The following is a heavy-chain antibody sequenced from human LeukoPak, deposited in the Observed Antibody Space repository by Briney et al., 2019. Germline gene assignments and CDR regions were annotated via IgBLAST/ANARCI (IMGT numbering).Heavy chain of an antibody. Sequence: ASVTVSFKASGYTFTSYGISWVRQAPGQGLEWMGWISAYNGNTNYAQKLQGRVTMTTDTSTSTAYMELRSLRSDDTAVYYCAREDYYDSSGYGIWGQGTLVTVSS. CDR2: ISAYNGNT. J-gene: IGHJ4*02. CDR3: AREDYYDSSGYGI. CDR1: GYTFTSYG. D-gene: IGHD3-22*01. V-gene: IGHV1-18*01.